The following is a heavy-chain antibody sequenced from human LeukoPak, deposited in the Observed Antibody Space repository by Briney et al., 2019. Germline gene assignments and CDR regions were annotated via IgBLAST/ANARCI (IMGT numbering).Heavy chain of an antibody. CDR2: INSDGSVT. CDR1: GFTFSGYW. Sequence: PGGSLRLSCAASGFTFSGYWRHWVRQAPGKGLVWDSRINSDGSVTNYADSVKSRFTISRDDAKNTLYLRIDSLRADDTAVYHCARGPIARGVTPSDYWGQGALVTVSS. D-gene: IGHD4-23*01. J-gene: IGHJ4*02. V-gene: IGHV3-74*01. CDR3: ARGPIARGVTPSDY.